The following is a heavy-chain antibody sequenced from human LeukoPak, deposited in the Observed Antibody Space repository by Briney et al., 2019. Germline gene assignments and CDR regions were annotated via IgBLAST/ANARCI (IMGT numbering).Heavy chain of an antibody. V-gene: IGHV3-30*18. CDR1: GFTFSSYG. Sequence: GGSLRLSCAASGFTFSSYGMHWVRQAPGKGLEWVAVISYDGSNKYYADSVKGRFTISRDNSKNTLYLQMNSLRAEDTAVYYCANLIDIAVAGMGFDYWGQGTLVTVSS. J-gene: IGHJ4*02. CDR2: ISYDGSNK. D-gene: IGHD6-19*01. CDR3: ANLIDIAVAGMGFDY.